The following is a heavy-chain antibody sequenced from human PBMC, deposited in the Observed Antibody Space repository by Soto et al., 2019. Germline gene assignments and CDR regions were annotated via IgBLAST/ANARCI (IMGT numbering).Heavy chain of an antibody. D-gene: IGHD2-2*01. CDR3: ERDLYLSY. J-gene: IGHJ4*02. CDR1: GFTVSSHY. CDR2: IYSGDST. V-gene: IGHV3-53*01. Sequence: GWSLRLSCAASGFTVSSHYMSWVRQAPGKGLEWVSFIYSGDSTYYADSVKGRFTISRDNSKNTLYLQMNSLRAEDTAVYYCERDLYLSYWGQGTLDTVSS.